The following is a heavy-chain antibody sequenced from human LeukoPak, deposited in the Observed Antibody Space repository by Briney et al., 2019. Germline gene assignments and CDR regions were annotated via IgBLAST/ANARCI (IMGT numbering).Heavy chain of an antibody. CDR2: ISTTSSYI. CDR3: ARGLSSGWYYGPDY. CDR1: GFTLSVYS. J-gene: IGHJ4*02. Sequence: PGGSLRLSCAASGFTLSVYSMNWVRQAAGKGLEWVSCISTTSSYIYYADSVKGRFTISRDNAKNSLYLQMNSLRAEDTAVYYCARGLSSGWYYGPDYWGRGTLVTVSS. V-gene: IGHV3-21*01. D-gene: IGHD6-19*01.